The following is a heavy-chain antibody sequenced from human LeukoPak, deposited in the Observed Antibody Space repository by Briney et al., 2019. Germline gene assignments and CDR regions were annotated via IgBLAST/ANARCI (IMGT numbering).Heavy chain of an antibody. J-gene: IGHJ4*02. CDR3: AKFSSSGWSRSTNR. D-gene: IGHD6-19*01. V-gene: IGHV3-23*01. Sequence: GGSLRLSCTASGFTFGDYVMSWVRQAPGKGLEWVSAISSSAGSTDYADSVRGRFTVSRDNSKNTLYLQMNSLRAEDTAVYYCAKFSSSGWSRSTNRWGQGTLVTVPS. CDR2: ISSSAGST. CDR1: GFTFGDYV.